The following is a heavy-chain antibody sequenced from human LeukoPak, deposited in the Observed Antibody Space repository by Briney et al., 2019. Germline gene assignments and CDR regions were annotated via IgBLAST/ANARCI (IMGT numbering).Heavy chain of an antibody. D-gene: IGHD4-17*01. Sequence: ETLSLTCAVSGESFSGNYWSWIRQPPGKGLEWVSAIGRGGTTYYPDSVKGRFTISRDNSKNTLFLQMNSLRADDTAVYFCARGSYGDYDYWGQGTLVTVSS. V-gene: IGHV3-53*01. J-gene: IGHJ4*02. CDR2: IGRGGTT. CDR1: GESFSGNY. CDR3: ARGSYGDYDY.